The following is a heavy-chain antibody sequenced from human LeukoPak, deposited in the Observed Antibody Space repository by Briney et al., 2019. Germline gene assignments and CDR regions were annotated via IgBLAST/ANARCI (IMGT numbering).Heavy chain of an antibody. Sequence: SETLSLTCTVSGGSISSSSYYWGWIRQPPGEGLEWIGTIYYSGTTYYNPSLGSRVTISLDTSKNQFSLKLTSVAAADTAVYYCARRSTKENGFDFWGQGTLVTVSS. CDR3: ARRSTKENGFDF. V-gene: IGHV4-39*01. CDR1: GGSISSSSYY. J-gene: IGHJ4*02. CDR2: IYYSGTT. D-gene: IGHD1-1*01.